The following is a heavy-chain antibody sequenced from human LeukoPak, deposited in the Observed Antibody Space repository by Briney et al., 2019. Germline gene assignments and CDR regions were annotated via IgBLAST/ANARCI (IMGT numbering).Heavy chain of an antibody. CDR3: ARWHTSGDNYYYDY. Sequence: PGGSLSLSCAASGCTFSNYWRSWVRQPPGKGLEWLSVIYSGGNTYYADSVKGRFTISRDNSKNTLYLQMNSLRAEDTAVYYCARWHTSGDNYYYDYWGQGPLVTVSS. V-gene: IGHV3-53*01. CDR1: GCTFSNYW. J-gene: IGHJ4*02. CDR2: IYSGGNT. D-gene: IGHD2-21*01.